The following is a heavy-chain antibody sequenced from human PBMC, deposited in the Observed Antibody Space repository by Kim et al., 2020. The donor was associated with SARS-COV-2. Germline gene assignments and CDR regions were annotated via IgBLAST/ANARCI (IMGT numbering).Heavy chain of an antibody. Sequence: SETLSLTCAVYGGSFSGYYWSWIRQPPGKGLEWIGEINHSGSTNYNPSLKSRVTISVDTSKNQFSLKLSSVTAADTAVYYCARADCSSTSCYDFDYWGQGTLVTVSS. CDR1: GGSFSGYY. CDR2: INHSGST. V-gene: IGHV4-34*01. J-gene: IGHJ4*02. CDR3: ARADCSSTSCYDFDY. D-gene: IGHD2-2*01.